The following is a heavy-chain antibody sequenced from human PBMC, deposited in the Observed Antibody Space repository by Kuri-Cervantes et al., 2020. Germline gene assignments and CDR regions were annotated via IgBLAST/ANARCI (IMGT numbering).Heavy chain of an antibody. CDR2: INPNSDGT. D-gene: IGHD3-9*01. CDR3: ALLRYFDWLLS. J-gene: IGHJ4*02. Sequence: ASVKVSCKASGYTFTDYYMHWVRQAPGQGLEWMGWINPNSDGTDYAQKFQGRVTMTRDTSISTAYMELSRLRSDDTAVYYCALLRYFDWLLSWGQGTLVTVSS. CDR1: GYTFTDYY. V-gene: IGHV1-2*02.